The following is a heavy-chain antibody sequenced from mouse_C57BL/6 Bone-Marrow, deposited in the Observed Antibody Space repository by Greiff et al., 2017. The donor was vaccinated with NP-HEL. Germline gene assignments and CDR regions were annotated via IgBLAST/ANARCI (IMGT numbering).Heavy chain of an antibody. CDR2: ISNGGGST. CDR1: GFTFSDYY. V-gene: IGHV5-12*01. Sequence: EVKLEESGGGLVQPGGSLKLSCAASGFTFSDYYMYWVRQTPEKRLEWVAYISNGGGSTYYPDTVKGRFTISRDNAKNTLYLQMSRLKSEDTAMYYCARHRGSNYFDYWGQGTTLTVSS. J-gene: IGHJ2*01. CDR3: ARHRGSNYFDY.